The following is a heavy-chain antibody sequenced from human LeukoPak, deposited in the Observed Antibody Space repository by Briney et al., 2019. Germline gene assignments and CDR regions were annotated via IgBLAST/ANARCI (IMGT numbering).Heavy chain of an antibody. D-gene: IGHD3-16*02. CDR2: ISSSSSTI. V-gene: IGHV3-48*02. CDR1: GFTFSSYS. Sequence: GGSLKLSCAASGFTFSSYSMNWVRQAPGKGLEWVSYISSSSSTIYYADSVKGRFTISRDNAKNSLYLQMNSLRDEDTAVYYCARDEEINYVWGSYRSFDYWGQGTLVTVSS. CDR3: ARDEEINYVWGSYRSFDY. J-gene: IGHJ4*02.